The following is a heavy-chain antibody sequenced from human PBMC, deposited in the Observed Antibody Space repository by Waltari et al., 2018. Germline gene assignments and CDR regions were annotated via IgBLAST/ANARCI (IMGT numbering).Heavy chain of an antibody. CDR3: AKEGYSSSWYDY. CDR2: ISPILGIA. V-gene: IGHV1-69*04. Sequence: QVQLVQSGAEVKKPGSSVKVSCKASGGTFSSYAISWVRQAPGQGLEWMGGISPILGIANYAQKVQGRVTITADESTSTAYMELSSLRSEDTAVYYCAKEGYSSSWYDYWGQGTLVTVSS. CDR1: GGTFSSYA. D-gene: IGHD6-13*01. J-gene: IGHJ4*02.